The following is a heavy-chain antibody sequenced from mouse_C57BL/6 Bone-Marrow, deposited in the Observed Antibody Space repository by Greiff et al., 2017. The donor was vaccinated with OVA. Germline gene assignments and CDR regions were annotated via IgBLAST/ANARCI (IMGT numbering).Heavy chain of an antibody. CDR2: SRNKANDYTT. CDR3: ARGRYFDV. J-gene: IGHJ1*03. Sequence: EVKLMESGGGLVQSGRSLRLSCATSGFTFSDFYMEWVRQAPGKGLEWIAASRNKANDYTTEYSASVKGRFIVSRDTSQSILYLQMNALRAEDTAIYYCARGRYFDVWGTGTTVTVSS. CDR1: GFTFSDFY. V-gene: IGHV7-1*01.